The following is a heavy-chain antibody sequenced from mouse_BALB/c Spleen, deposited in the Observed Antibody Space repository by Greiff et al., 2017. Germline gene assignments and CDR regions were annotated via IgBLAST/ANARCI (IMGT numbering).Heavy chain of an antibody. CDR3: ARAYYGSEGFAY. CDR1: GFDIKDTY. D-gene: IGHD1-1*01. Sequence: VQLQQSGAELVKPGASVKLSCTASGFDIKDTYMPWVKQRPEQGLEWIGRIDPANGNTKYDPKFQGKATITADTSSNTAYLQLSSLTSEDTAVYYCARAYYGSEGFAYWGQGTLVTVSA. J-gene: IGHJ3*01. V-gene: IGHV14-3*02. CDR2: IDPANGNT.